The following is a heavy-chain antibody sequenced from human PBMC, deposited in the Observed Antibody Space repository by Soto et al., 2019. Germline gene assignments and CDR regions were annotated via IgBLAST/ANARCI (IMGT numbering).Heavy chain of an antibody. Sequence: QVQLVESGGGVVQPGRSLRLSCAASGFTFSSYAMHWVRQAPGKGLEWVAVISYDGSNKYYADSVKGRFTISRDNSKNTLYLQMNSLRAEDTAVYYCARDNNSSSWYLYYYYYYGMDVWGQGTTVTVSS. V-gene: IGHV3-30-3*01. CDR1: GFTFSSYA. CDR2: ISYDGSNK. D-gene: IGHD6-13*01. J-gene: IGHJ6*02. CDR3: ARDNNSSSWYLYYYYYYGMDV.